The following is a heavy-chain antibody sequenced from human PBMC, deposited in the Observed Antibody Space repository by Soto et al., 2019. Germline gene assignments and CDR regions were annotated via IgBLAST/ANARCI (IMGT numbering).Heavy chain of an antibody. V-gene: IGHV3-23*01. Sequence: PGGSLRLSCAASGFTFSSYAMSWVRQAPGKGLEWVSAISGSGGSTYYADSVKGRFTISRDNSKNTLYLQMNSLRAEDTAVYYCATCPGKAPIFDIWGQGTMVTVSS. CDR3: ATCPGKAPIFDI. CDR1: GFTFSSYA. CDR2: ISGSGGST. J-gene: IGHJ3*02.